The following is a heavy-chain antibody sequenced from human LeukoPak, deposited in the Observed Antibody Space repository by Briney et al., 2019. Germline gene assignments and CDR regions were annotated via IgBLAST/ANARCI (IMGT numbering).Heavy chain of an antibody. CDR3: AREEAVAGTVY. CDR2: IYYSGST. V-gene: IGHV4-31*03. CDR1: GGSISSGGYY. D-gene: IGHD6-19*01. Sequence: SQTLSLTCTASGGSISSGGYYWSWIRQHPGKGLEWIGYIYYSGSTYYNPSLKSRVTISVDTSKNQFSLKLSSVTAADTAVYYCAREEAVAGTVYWGQGTLVTVSS. J-gene: IGHJ4*02.